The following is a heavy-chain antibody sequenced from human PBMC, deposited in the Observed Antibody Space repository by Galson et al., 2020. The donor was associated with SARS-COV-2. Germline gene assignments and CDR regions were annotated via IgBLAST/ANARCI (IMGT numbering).Heavy chain of an antibody. CDR1: GFTSTTSA. J-gene: IGHJ4*02. Sequence: SVKVSCKASGFTSTTSAVQWVRQARGQRLEWIGRIVVGSGKTNYAQKFQERVSITRDMSTTTAYMELSSLRYEDTSVYYCAAFIARPAYWGQGTLVTVSS. CDR3: AAFIARPAY. D-gene: IGHD6-6*01. CDR2: IVVGSGKT. V-gene: IGHV1-58*01.